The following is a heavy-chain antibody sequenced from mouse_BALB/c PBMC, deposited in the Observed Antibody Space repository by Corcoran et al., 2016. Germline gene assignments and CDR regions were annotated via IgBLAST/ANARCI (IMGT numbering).Heavy chain of an antibody. V-gene: IGHV9-1*02. CDR1: EYTFTNYG. CDR3: ARSGSSYAMDY. CDR2: INTYTGEP. J-gene: IGHJ4*01. Sequence: QIQLVQSGPELKKPGETVKISCKASEYTFTNYGMNWVKQAPGKGLKWMGWINTYTGEPTYADDFKGRFAFSLETSASTAYLQINNLKNEDMATYFCARSGSSYAMDYWGQGTSVTVSS. D-gene: IGHD1-1*01.